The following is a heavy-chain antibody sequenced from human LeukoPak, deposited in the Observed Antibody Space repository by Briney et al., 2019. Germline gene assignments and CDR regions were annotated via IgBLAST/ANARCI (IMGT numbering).Heavy chain of an antibody. V-gene: IGHV3-11*01. J-gene: IGHJ4*02. CDR2: ISSSGSTI. CDR1: GFTFSDYY. Sequence: GGSLRLSCAASGFTFSDYYMSWIRQAPGKGLEWVSYISSSGSTIYYADSVKGRFTISRDNAKNSLYLQMNSLRAEDTAVYYCARVEGRCRSTSCPLLFWGQGTLVTVSS. D-gene: IGHD2-2*01. CDR3: ARVEGRCRSTSCPLLF.